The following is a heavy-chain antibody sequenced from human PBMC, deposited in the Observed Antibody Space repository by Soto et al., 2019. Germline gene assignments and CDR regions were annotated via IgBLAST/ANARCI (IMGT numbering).Heavy chain of an antibody. D-gene: IGHD3-22*01. Sequence: GGSLRLSCAASGFTFRNAWMSWVRQAPGRGLEWVGRIKSKADGGTTDYAAPVQGRFSISRDDSKNTLYLQMNSLKTEDTAVYYCLLNYYDTSGSYPYYFDYWGQGTPVTVSS. CDR2: IKSKADGGTT. CDR3: LLNYYDTSGSYPYYFDY. J-gene: IGHJ4*02. V-gene: IGHV3-15*01. CDR1: GFTFRNAW.